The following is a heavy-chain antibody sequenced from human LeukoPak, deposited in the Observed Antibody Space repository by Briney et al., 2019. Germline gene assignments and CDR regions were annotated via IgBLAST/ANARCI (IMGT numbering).Heavy chain of an antibody. V-gene: IGHV4-34*01. CDR2: INHSGST. CDR3: ARVSIAVAVDY. Sequence: PSETLSLTCAVYGGSFSGYYWSWIRQPPGKGLEWIGEINHSGSTNYNPSLKSRVTISVDTSKNQFSLKLSSVTAADTAEYYCARVSIAVAVDYWGQGTLVTVSS. CDR1: GGSFSGYY. D-gene: IGHD6-19*01. J-gene: IGHJ4*02.